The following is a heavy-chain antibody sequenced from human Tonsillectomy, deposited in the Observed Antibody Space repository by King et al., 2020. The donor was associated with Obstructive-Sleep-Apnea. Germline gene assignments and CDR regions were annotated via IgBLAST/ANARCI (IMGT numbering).Heavy chain of an antibody. D-gene: IGHD2-21*01. V-gene: IGHV5-51*01. CDR1: GYTFTDYW. CDR2: IHPGDSDT. CDR3: ARHSNTKIVGTPPDY. J-gene: IGHJ4*02. Sequence: VQLVQSGAEIRKPGESLKISCEGFGYTFTDYWIGWVRQMPGKGLEWMGIIHPGDSDTRYSPSFQGQVTISVDKSTSTAYLQWDSLEAWDSAIYYCARHSNTKIVGTPPDYWGQGTLVAVSS.